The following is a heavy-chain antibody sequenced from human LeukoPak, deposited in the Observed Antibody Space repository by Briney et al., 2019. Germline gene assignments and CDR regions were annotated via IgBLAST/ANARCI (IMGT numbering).Heavy chain of an antibody. CDR1: GFTFSNYG. CDR3: AKELRGGSIWPYYFDY. CDR2: ISNDGSNI. Sequence: PGGSLRLSCAASGFTFSNYGMHWVRQAPGKGLEWVALISNDGSNIYYADSVKGRFTISRDNSKNTLYLQMNSLRAEDTAVYYCAKELRGGSIWPYYFDYWGQGTLVTVSS. D-gene: IGHD6-13*01. V-gene: IGHV3-30*18. J-gene: IGHJ4*02.